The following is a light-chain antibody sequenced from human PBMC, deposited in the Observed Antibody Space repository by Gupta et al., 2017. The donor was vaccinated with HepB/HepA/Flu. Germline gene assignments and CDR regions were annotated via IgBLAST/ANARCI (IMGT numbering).Light chain of an antibody. CDR2: DVS. J-gene: IGLJ2*01. V-gene: IGLV2-14*03. Sequence: SALTQPASVSGSPGQSITISCTGTSSDVGVYHYVSWYHQHPGKAPKLMIYDVSNRPSGVSNRFSGSKSGNTASLTISGLQAEDEADYYCSSYTSSSTLDVVFGGGTKLTVL. CDR3: SSYTSSSTLDVV. CDR1: SSDVGVYHY.